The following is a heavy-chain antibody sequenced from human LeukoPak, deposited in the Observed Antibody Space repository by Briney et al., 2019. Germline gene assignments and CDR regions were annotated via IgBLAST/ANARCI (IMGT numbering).Heavy chain of an antibody. V-gene: IGHV4-4*02. D-gene: IGHD3-16*02. CDR1: GGSISSSNW. CDR2: IYHSGST. J-gene: IGHJ1*01. CDR3: ARPGPYYVWGSYRYTRYFQH. Sequence: SETLSLTCAVSGGSISSSNWWSWVRQPPGKGLEWIGEIYHSGSTNYNPSLKSRVTISVDKSKNQFSLKLSSVTAADTAVYYCARPGPYYVWGSYRYTRYFQHWGQGTLVTVSS.